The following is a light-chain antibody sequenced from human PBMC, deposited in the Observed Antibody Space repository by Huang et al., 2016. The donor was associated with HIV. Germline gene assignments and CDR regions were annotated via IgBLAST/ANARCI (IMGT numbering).Light chain of an antibody. CDR2: GAS. CDR3: QQYEYWPPEYT. Sequence: DIVLTQSPAILSVSPGERATLSCRASQNVRSSFAWYQQRPGQPPRLRISGASTRATGIPARFRGSGSGTEFTLTISSLQSEDFAVYYCQQYEYWPPEYTFGQGTKLEL. V-gene: IGKV3-15*01. J-gene: IGKJ2*01. CDR1: QNVRSS.